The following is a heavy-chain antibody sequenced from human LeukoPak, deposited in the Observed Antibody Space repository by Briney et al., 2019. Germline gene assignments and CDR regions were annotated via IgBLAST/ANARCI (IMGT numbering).Heavy chain of an antibody. CDR3: ARRNYYDSSGSAGYFDL. Sequence: PSETLSLTCSVSVAVVSSSSYYWGWIRQTPGKGLEWIGSIYYNGRTSYNPSLKSRVTISVDTSENQFSLKLKSVTAADTAPYYCARRNYYDSSGSAGYFDLWGRGTLVAVS. J-gene: IGHJ2*01. CDR2: IYYNGRT. D-gene: IGHD3-22*01. V-gene: IGHV4-39*01. CDR1: VAVVSSSSYY.